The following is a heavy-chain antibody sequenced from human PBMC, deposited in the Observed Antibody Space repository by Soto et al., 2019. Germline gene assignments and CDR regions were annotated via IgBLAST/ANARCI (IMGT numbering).Heavy chain of an antibody. CDR3: AKDATRTSGWYYFDY. D-gene: IGHD6-19*01. CDR1: GFTFSILA. J-gene: IGHJ4*02. CDR2: IDYTGGTT. Sequence: PGGYLRLSCAASGFTFSILAMGWVRQAPGKGLEWVSVIDYTGGTTYYTDSVKGRFIISRDNSKKILYLQMNSLRTEDTAIYYCAKDATRTSGWYYFDYWGRGALVTVSS. V-gene: IGHV3-23*01.